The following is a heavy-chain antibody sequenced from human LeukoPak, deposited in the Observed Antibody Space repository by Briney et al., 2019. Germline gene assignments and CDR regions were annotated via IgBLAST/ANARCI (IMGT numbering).Heavy chain of an antibody. CDR2: IKGDGTEI. CDR1: GFTFSGFW. D-gene: IGHD4-17*01. Sequence: PAGGSLRLSCAASGFTFSGFWMSWVRQAPGKGLEWVANIKGDGTEIHYVDSVKGRFTISRDNAKNSLYLQMNSLRAEDTAVYYCARESDYVLPYYCYYMDVWGKGTTVTVSS. J-gene: IGHJ6*03. V-gene: IGHV3-7*01. CDR3: ARESDYVLPYYCYYMDV.